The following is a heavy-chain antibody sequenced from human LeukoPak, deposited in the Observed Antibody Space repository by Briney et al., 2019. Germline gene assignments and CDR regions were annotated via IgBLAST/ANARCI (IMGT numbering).Heavy chain of an antibody. CDR1: GFTFSSYA. D-gene: IGHD2/OR15-2a*01. Sequence: GGSLRLSCAAPGFTFSSYAMSWVRQAPGKGLEWVSAISGSGGTTYYADSVKGRLTISRDNSKNTLYLQMNSLRAEDTAVYHCAGSNTYYYYYMDVWGKGTTVTVSS. CDR2: ISGSGGTT. J-gene: IGHJ6*03. V-gene: IGHV3-23*01. CDR3: AGSNTYYYYYMDV.